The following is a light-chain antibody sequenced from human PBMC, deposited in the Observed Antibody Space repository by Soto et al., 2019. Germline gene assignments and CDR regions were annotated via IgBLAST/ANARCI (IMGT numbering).Light chain of an antibody. Sequence: QSVLTQPASVSGSPEQSITFSCTGTSSDVGSSNLVSWYQQHPGKAPKLLIYEVSKRPSGVSNRFSGSKSGNTASLTISGLQAEDEADYYCCSYAGSSTHVFGTGTKVTVL. V-gene: IGLV2-23*02. CDR1: SSDVGSSNL. J-gene: IGLJ1*01. CDR3: CSYAGSSTHV. CDR2: EVS.